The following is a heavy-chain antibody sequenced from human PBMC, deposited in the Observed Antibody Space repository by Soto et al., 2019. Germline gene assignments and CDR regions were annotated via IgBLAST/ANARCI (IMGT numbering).Heavy chain of an antibody. CDR1: GFTFSDSY. CDR2: ITFSGNTV. V-gene: IGHV3-11*01. Sequence: PGRSLRLSCAASGFTFSDSYMSWIRQAPGKGLEWISYITFSGNTVYYADSLKGRFTISRENAKNSLYLQMNRLRAEDTAVYYCARVSWREKYGMDVWGQGTTVTVSS. J-gene: IGHJ6*02. CDR3: ARVSWREKYGMDV.